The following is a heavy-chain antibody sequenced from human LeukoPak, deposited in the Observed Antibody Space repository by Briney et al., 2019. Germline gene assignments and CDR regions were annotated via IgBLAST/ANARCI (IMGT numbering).Heavy chain of an antibody. Sequence: ASGKDSGKASGGRFNSYEISGGREAPGQGQEWEGGRITIFGTANNAQKFQGRVTITTDESTSTAYMALSSLRSEDTAVYYCASSIGGSSSPQLIYYYYMDVWGTGTTVTVSS. J-gene: IGHJ6*03. CDR1: GGRFNSYE. V-gene: IGHV1-69*05. CDR2: RITIFGTA. D-gene: IGHD6-6*01. CDR3: ASSIGGSSSPQLIYYYYMDV.